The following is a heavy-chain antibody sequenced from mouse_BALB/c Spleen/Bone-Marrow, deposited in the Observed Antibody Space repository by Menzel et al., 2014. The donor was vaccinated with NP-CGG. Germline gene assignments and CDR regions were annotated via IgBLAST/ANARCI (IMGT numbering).Heavy chain of an antibody. D-gene: IGHD2-3*01. CDR1: GYTFTDYN. V-gene: IGHV1-18*01. J-gene: IGHJ4*01. Sequence: EVQLQQSGPELVTPGASVKIPCKASGYTFTDYNIDWVKQSPGKSLEWIGDINPNSGGTIYNQKFEGKATLTVDKSSSTAYMELRSLTSEDTAVYYCARRGWAIDYWGQGTSVTVSS. CDR3: ARRGWAIDY. CDR2: INPNSGGT.